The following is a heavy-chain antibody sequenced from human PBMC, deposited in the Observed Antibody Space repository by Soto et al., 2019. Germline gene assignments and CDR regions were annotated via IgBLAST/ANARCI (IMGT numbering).Heavy chain of an antibody. V-gene: IGHV4-30-2*06. J-gene: IGHJ6*02. CDR1: GGSISSGSYS. CDR2: IYSSGAK. CDR3: ARDLGEAVTADRYYHYGIDV. Sequence: PSETLSLTCAVSGGSISSGSYSWSWIRQSPGRGLEWIGYIYSSGAKYYNPSLDSRVTLSMDTSKNQFSLKLTPVTAADTAVYFCARDLGEAVTADRYYHYGIDVWGQGTTVTVSS. D-gene: IGHD2-21*02.